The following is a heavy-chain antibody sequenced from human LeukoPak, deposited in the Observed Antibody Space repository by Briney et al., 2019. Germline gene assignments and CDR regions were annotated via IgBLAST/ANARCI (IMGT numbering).Heavy chain of an antibody. D-gene: IGHD7-27*01. CDR2: IYYSGST. CDR3: ARAPWGYYYGMDV. Sequence: SQTLSLTCTVSGNSISSSTYYWSWIRQHPGKGLEWIGYIYYSGSTYYNPSLKSRVTISVDRSKNQFSLKLSSVTAADTAVYYCARAPWGYYYGMDVWGQGTTVTVSS. CDR1: GNSISSSTYY. V-gene: IGHV4-30-4*08. J-gene: IGHJ6*02.